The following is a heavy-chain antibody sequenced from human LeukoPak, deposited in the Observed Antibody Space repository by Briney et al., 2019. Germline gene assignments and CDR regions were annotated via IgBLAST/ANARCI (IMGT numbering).Heavy chain of an antibody. J-gene: IGHJ5*02. CDR3: ATDGAGFDT. CDR1: GLTFSGSA. V-gene: IGHV3-11*01. Sequence: GGSLRLSCAASGLTFSGSAMSWIRQAPGKGLEWLSYINIGGTNTHYADSVKGRFTISRDNAKKSLYLEMNNLRAEDTAVYYCATDGAGFDTWGQGVLVTVSS. CDR2: INIGGTNT.